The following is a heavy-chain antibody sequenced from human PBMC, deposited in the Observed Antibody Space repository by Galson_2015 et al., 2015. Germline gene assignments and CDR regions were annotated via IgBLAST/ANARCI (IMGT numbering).Heavy chain of an antibody. J-gene: IGHJ4*02. CDR3: ARDSGAAGAVAGLDY. CDR1: GFTFSAYW. Sequence: SLRLSCATSGFTFSAYWMNWVRQAPGQGLEWVADINPAEGDKYYGDSVKARFTISRDNAKNSLFLQMNSLRAEDTAVYYCARDSGAAGAVAGLDYWGQGILVTVSS. D-gene: IGHD6-19*01. CDR2: INPAEGDK. V-gene: IGHV3-7*03.